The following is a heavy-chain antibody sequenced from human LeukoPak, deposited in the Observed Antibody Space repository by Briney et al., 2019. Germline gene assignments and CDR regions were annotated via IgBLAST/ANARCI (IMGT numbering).Heavy chain of an antibody. Sequence: LRLSCAASGFTFSNYGMNWVRQPPGKGLEWIGYIYHSGSSYYNPSLKSRVTMSVDTSQNQFSLRLTSVTAADTAVYYCATIDYGGYSSPGYYSLDVWGHGTTVTVSS. CDR3: ATIDYGGYSSPGYYSLDV. J-gene: IGHJ6*02. CDR1: GFTFSNYG. D-gene: IGHD4-23*01. CDR2: IYHSGSS. V-gene: IGHV4-30-4*08.